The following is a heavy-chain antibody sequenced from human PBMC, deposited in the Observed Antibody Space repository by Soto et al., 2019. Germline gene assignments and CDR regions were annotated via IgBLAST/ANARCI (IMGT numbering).Heavy chain of an antibody. CDR3: ARDLLRLGEVSFDY. CDR1: GFTFGIYA. J-gene: IGHJ4*02. Sequence: GGSLRLSCAASGFTFGIYAIHWVRQAPGKGLEWVAVISYDGSNKYYADFVKGRFTISRDNSKNTLYLQMNSLRSEDAAVYYCARDLLRLGEVSFDYWGQGTLVTVSS. D-gene: IGHD3-16*02. CDR2: ISYDGSNK. V-gene: IGHV3-30*04.